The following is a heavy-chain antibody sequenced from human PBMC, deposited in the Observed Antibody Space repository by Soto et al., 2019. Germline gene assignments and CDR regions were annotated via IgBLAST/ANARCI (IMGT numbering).Heavy chain of an antibody. CDR2: ISDSVGAT. J-gene: IGHJ4*01. D-gene: IGHD6-25*01. CDR1: GLAFSNYA. V-gene: IGHV3-23*01. Sequence: GGTLRLYAAASGLAFSNYAMGWVRQAPGKGLEWVSVISDSVGATYYADAVKGRFTISRDNSKNALYLQMNSLRAEDTAVYFCAEDLGSSGPRNYFDYWGHGTLVTGSS. CDR3: AEDLGSSGPRNYFDY.